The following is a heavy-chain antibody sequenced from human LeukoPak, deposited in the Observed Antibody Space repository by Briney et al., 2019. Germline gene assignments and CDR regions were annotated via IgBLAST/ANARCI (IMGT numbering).Heavy chain of an antibody. CDR1: GGSFSGYY. CDR3: ARVVPAVRYMDV. CDR2: INHSGST. Sequence: SETLSLTCAVYGGSFSGYYWSWIRQPPGKGLEWIGEINHSGSTNYNPSLKSRVTISVDTSKNQFSLKLSSVTAADTAVYYCARVVPAVRYMDVWAKGPRSPSP. V-gene: IGHV4-34*01. D-gene: IGHD2-2*01. J-gene: IGHJ6*03.